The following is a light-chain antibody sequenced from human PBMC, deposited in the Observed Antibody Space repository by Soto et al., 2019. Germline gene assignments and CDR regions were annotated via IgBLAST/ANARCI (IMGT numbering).Light chain of an antibody. CDR3: QQRSNWHPIT. J-gene: IGKJ5*01. Sequence: DIQMTQPPSALAASVGDGVTITCRASQSITNYLNWYQHKPGQAPNLLIYAASTLQAGVPSRFRGSGSGTDFTLTISSLQPEDFAVYYCQQRSNWHPITFGQGTRLEI. CDR1: QSITNY. V-gene: IGKV1-39*01. CDR2: AAS.